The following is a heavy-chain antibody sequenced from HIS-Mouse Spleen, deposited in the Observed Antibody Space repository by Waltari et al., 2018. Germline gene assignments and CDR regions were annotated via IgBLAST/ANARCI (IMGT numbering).Heavy chain of an antibody. V-gene: IGHV4-39*07. CDR3: ARGIVGATPFDY. CDR1: GGSISSSSYY. Sequence: QLQLQESGPGLVKPSETLSLTCTVPGGSISSSSYYWGWIRQPPGKGLGWIGSIYYSGSTYYNPSLKSRVTISVDTSKNQFSLKLSSVTAADTAVYYCARGIVGATPFDYWGQGTLVTVSS. D-gene: IGHD1-26*01. J-gene: IGHJ4*02. CDR2: IYYSGST.